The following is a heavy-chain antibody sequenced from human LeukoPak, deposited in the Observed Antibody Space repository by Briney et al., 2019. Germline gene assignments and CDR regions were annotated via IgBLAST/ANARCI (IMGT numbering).Heavy chain of an antibody. D-gene: IGHD6-13*01. CDR2: ISSSSSYI. Sequence: GGSLRLSCAASGFTFSSYSMNWVRQAPGKGLEWVSSISSSSSYIYYADSVKGRFTISRDNAKNSLYLQMNSLRAEDTAVYYCARMYSSSWYEEYYFDYWGQGTLVTVSS. CDR3: ARMYSSSWYEEYYFDY. J-gene: IGHJ4*02. V-gene: IGHV3-21*01. CDR1: GFTFSSYS.